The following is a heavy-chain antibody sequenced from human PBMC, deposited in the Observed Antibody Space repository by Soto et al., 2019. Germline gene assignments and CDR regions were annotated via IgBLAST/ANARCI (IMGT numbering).Heavy chain of an antibody. CDR1: GFTFSSYS. Sequence: GGSLRLSCAASGFTFSSYSMNWVRQAPGKGLEWVSSISSSSSYIYYADSVKGRFTISRDNAKNSLYLQMNSLRAKDTAVYYCARDLRYYYGSASWGQGTLVTVSS. D-gene: IGHD3-10*01. J-gene: IGHJ5*02. CDR3: ARDLRYYYGSAS. CDR2: ISSSSSYI. V-gene: IGHV3-21*01.